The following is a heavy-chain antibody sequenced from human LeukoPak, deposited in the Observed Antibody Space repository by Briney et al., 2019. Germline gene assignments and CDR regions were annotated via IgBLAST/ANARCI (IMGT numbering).Heavy chain of an antibody. V-gene: IGHV3-13*01. CDR1: GFTFSSYD. D-gene: IGHD1-7*01. Sequence: GGSLRLSCAASGFTFSSYDMHWVRQATGKVLEWVSAIGTAGDTYYPGSVKGRFTISRENAKNSLYLQMNSLRAGDTAVYYCAREAASTSRTRAYYMDVWGKGTTVTVSS. J-gene: IGHJ6*03. CDR3: AREAASTSRTRAYYMDV. CDR2: IGTAGDT.